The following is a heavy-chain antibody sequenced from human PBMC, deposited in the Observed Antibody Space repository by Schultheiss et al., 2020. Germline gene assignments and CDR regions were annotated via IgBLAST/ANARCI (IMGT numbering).Heavy chain of an antibody. CDR1: GFSFSGYW. V-gene: IGHV3-7*01. D-gene: IGHD6-19*01. CDR3: ARSLSSGWPIDL. CDR2: IQQDGGEK. Sequence: GGSLRLSCEASGFSFSGYWMSWVRQAPGKGLGWVANIQQDGGEKHYVDSVEGRFTISRDNARESLDLQMNSLRAEDTGLYYCARSLSSGWPIDLWGQGTLVTVSS. J-gene: IGHJ5*02.